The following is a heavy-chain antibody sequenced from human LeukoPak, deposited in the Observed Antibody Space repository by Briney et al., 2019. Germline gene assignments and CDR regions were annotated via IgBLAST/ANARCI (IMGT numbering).Heavy chain of an antibody. CDR1: GGSISSGSYY. D-gene: IGHD2-2*01. J-gene: IGHJ6*03. V-gene: IGHV4-61*02. Sequence: SETLSLTCTVSGGSISSGSYYWSWIRQPAGKGLEWIGRIYTSGSTNYNPSLKSRVTISVDTSKTQFSLKLSSVTAADTAVYYCARDLSCSSTSCYGYYYYYMDVWGKGSTVTVSS. CDR2: IYTSGST. CDR3: ARDLSCSSTSCYGYYYYYMDV.